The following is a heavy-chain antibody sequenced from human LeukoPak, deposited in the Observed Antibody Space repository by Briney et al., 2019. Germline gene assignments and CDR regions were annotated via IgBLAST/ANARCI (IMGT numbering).Heavy chain of an antibody. V-gene: IGHV3-43*02. D-gene: IGHD6-19*01. CDR3: ARESETSGWYDY. Sequence: PGGSLRLSCAAPGFIFDNYAIHWVRQAPGKGLEWVSLISGDGGSTFYADSVRGRFTISRDNTRKSLSLQMSSLRREDTALYYCARESETSGWYDYWGQGTLVTVSS. J-gene: IGHJ4*02. CDR1: GFIFDNYA. CDR2: ISGDGGST.